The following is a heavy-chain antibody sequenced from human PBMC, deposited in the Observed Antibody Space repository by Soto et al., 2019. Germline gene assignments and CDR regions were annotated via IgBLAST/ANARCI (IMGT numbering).Heavy chain of an antibody. V-gene: IGHV1-69*13. J-gene: IGHJ6*02. CDR1: GCTFSSYA. CDR2: IIPIFGTA. D-gene: IGHD3-9*01. Sequence: VASVKVSCKASGCTFSSYAISWVRQAPGQGLEWMGGIIPIFGTANYAQKFQGRVTITADESTSTAYMELSSLRSEDTAVYYCARGIKNSYDILTGTYYYYGMAVWGQGTTVTVSS. CDR3: ARGIKNSYDILTGTYYYYGMAV.